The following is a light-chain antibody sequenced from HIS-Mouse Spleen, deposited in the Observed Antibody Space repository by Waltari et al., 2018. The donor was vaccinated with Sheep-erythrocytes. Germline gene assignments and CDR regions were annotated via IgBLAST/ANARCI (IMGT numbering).Light chain of an antibody. V-gene: IGLV3-10*01. CDR1: ALPKKY. Sequence: SYELTQPPSVSVSPGQTARITCSGDALPKKYAYWYQQKSGQAPVLVIYEDSKRPSGIPGRFSGSTSGTMATLTISGAQVEDEADYYCCSYAGSYTWVFGGGTKLTVL. J-gene: IGLJ3*02. CDR2: EDS. CDR3: CSYAGSYTWV.